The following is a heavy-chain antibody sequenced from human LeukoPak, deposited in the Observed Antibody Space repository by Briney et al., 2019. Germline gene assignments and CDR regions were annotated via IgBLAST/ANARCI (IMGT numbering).Heavy chain of an antibody. J-gene: IGHJ4*02. CDR1: GGSISSYY. V-gene: IGHV4-59*01. CDR2: IYYSGST. CDR3: ARRRVPAAHFDY. D-gene: IGHD2-2*01. Sequence: SETLSLTCTVSGGSISSYYWSWIRQPPGRGLEWTGYIYYSGSTNYNPSLKSRVTISVDTSKNQFSLKLSSVTAADTAVYYCARRRVPAAHFDYWGQGTLVTVSS.